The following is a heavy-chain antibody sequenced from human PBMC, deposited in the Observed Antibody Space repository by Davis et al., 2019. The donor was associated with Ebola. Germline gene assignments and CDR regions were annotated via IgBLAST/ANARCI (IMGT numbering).Heavy chain of an antibody. CDR2: INHSGST. CDR1: GGSFSGYY. CDR3: ARTWELPYYYYGMDV. D-gene: IGHD1-26*01. V-gene: IGHV4-34*01. J-gene: IGHJ6*02. Sequence: MPSETLSLTCAVYGGSFSGYYWSWIRQPPGKGLEWIGEINHSGSTNYNPSLKSRVTISVDKSKNQFSLKLSSVTAADTAVYYCARTWELPYYYYGMDVWGQGTTVTVSS.